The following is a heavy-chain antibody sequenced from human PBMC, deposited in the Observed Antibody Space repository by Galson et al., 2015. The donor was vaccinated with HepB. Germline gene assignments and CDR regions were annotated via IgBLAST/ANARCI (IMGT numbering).Heavy chain of an antibody. J-gene: IGHJ6*03. D-gene: IGHD6-13*01. Sequence: SLRLSCAASGFTFSSYGMHWVRQAPGKGLEWVAVIWYDGSNKYYADSVKGRFTISRDNSKNTLYLQMNSLRAEDTAVYYCARRGQIAAAGTANYYYMDVWGKGTTVTVSS. CDR1: GFTFSSYG. CDR3: ARRGQIAAAGTANYYYMDV. CDR2: IWYDGSNK. V-gene: IGHV3-33*01.